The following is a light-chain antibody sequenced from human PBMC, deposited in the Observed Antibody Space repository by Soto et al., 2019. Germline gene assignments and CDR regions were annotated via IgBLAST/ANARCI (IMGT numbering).Light chain of an antibody. J-gene: IGLJ1*01. CDR2: DVA. Sequence: QSALTQPASVSASPGQSITISCTGTSSDVGGSNFVSWYQQHPGKPPKLIIYDVATRPSGVSNRFSGSKSGSTASLIISRLQTEDEADYYCVSFTSGTPYVFGSGTKLTVL. CDR3: VSFTSGTPYV. V-gene: IGLV2-14*03. CDR1: SSDVGGSNF.